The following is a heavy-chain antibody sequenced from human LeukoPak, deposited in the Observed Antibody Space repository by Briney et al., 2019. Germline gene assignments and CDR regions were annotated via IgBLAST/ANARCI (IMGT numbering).Heavy chain of an antibody. CDR2: ISGSGGST. CDR1: GFTFSSYA. CDR3: AKGGAVPAANNNWFDP. V-gene: IGHV3-23*01. D-gene: IGHD2-2*01. Sequence: GGSLRLSCAASGFTFSSYAMSWVRQAPGKGLEWVSAISGSGGSTYYADSVKGRFTISRDNSKNTLYLQMNSLRAEDTAVYYCAKGGAVPAANNNWFDPWGQGTLVTVSS. J-gene: IGHJ5*02.